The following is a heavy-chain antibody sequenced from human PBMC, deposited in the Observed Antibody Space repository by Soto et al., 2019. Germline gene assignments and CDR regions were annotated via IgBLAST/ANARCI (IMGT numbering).Heavy chain of an antibody. D-gene: IGHD3-10*01. J-gene: IGHJ4*02. V-gene: IGHV3-30-3*01. CDR1: GFTFSNYI. CDR3: ARDDEDGSYCDLGY. CDR2: ILHDGNNK. Sequence: QVQLVESGGGVVQPGRSLRLSCAASGFTFSNYIMHWVRQAPGKGLEWVAMILHDGNNKYYADSVKGRFTISRDNSKNTLYLQMNSLRTEDTAMYYCARDDEDGSYCDLGYWGQGTLVTFSS.